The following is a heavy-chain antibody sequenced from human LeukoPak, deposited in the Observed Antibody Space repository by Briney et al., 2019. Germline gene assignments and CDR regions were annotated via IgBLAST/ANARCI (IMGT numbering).Heavy chain of an antibody. J-gene: IGHJ4*02. CDR3: AKVSQVAVAVAEGYFDY. CDR1: GFTFSSYA. Sequence: PGGSLRLSCAASGFTFSSYAMGWVRQAPGKGLEWVSAISGSGGSTYYADSVKGRFTISRDNSKNTLYLQMNSLRAEDTAVYYCAKVSQVAVAVAEGYFDYWGQGTLVTVSS. CDR2: ISGSGGST. D-gene: IGHD6-19*01. V-gene: IGHV3-23*01.